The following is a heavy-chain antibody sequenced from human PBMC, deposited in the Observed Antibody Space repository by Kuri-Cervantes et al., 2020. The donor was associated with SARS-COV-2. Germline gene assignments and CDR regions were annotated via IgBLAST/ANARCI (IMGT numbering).Heavy chain of an antibody. CDR3: ARGLRFLEWLFHSEGGYYYYGMDV. CDR2: ISSSSSYT. D-gene: IGHD3-3*01. V-gene: IGHV3-11*06. CDR1: GFTFSDYY. Sequence: GESLKISCAAPGFTFSDYYMSWIRQAPGKGLEWVSYISSSSSYTNYADSVKGRFTISRDNAKNSLYLQMNSLRAEDTAVYYCARGLRFLEWLFHSEGGYYYYGMDVWGQGTTVTVSS. J-gene: IGHJ6*02.